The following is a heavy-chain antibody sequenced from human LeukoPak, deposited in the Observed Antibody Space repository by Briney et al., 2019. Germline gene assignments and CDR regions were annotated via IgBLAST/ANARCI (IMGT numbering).Heavy chain of an antibody. CDR2: HYHTGKI. D-gene: IGHD1-1*01. V-gene: IGHV4-39*07. CDR3: ARDGSDNWGLFDN. J-gene: IGHJ4*02. Sequence: SETLSLTCSVSGGSISGTSYCWGWIRQPPGKGPEWIGSHYHTGKIYHNPSLNSRVTISVDTSKNQFSLKLSSVTDADTAVYYCARDGSDNWGLFDNWGRGTLVTVSS. CDR1: GGSISGTSYC.